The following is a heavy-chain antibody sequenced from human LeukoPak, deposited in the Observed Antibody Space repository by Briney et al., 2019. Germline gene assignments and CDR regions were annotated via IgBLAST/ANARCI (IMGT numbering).Heavy chain of an antibody. D-gene: IGHD1-26*01. CDR1: GYTFTSYD. CDR3: ARGFWEIRYYRAYYMDV. J-gene: IGHJ6*03. Sequence: ASVKVSCKASGYTFTSYDFNWIRHAHAPGQEWVGWMNTNSGNTGYAQPFQGRVTMTRNTSISTAYMELSSLRSEDTAVYYCARGFWEIRYYRAYYMDVWGKGTTVTISS. CDR2: MNTNSGNT. V-gene: IGHV1-8*01.